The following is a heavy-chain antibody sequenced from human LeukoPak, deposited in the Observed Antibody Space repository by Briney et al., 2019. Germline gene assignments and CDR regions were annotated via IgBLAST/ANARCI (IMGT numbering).Heavy chain of an antibody. CDR2: IWYDGSNQ. J-gene: IGHJ1*01. D-gene: IGHD1-26*01. CDR1: GFTFRNYG. Sequence: GRSLRLSCAASGFTFRNYGMHWVRQAPGKGLEGVAVIWYDGSNQHFADSVQGRFTISRDNSKNTMYLQMDSLRVEDTAVYYCAKDLGSGTEYFHHWGQGTMVTVSS. CDR3: AKDLGSGTEYFHH. V-gene: IGHV3-33*06.